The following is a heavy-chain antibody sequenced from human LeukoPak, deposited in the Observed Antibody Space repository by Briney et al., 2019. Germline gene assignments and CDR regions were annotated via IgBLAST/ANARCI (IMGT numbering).Heavy chain of an antibody. CDR3: ARHLGSDTYYFDY. J-gene: IGHJ4*02. D-gene: IGHD3-10*01. CDR2: IYYSGST. Sequence: SETLSLTCTVSGGSISSYYWSWIRQPPGKGLEWIGYIYYSGSTNYNPSLKSRVTISVDTSKNQFSLKLSSMTAADTAVYYCARHLGSDTYYFDYWGQGTLVTVSS. CDR1: GGSISSYY. V-gene: IGHV4-59*08.